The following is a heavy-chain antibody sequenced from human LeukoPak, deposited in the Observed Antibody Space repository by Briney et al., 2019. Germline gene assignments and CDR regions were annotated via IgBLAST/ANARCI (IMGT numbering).Heavy chain of an antibody. CDR2: ISGSGGST. J-gene: IGHJ3*01. Sequence: GGSLRLSCAASGFTFSSYAMSWVRQAPGKGLEWVSAISGSGGSTYYADSVKGRFTISRDNSKNALYLQMNSLRAEDTAVYYCAKDYLKSIFGVVTNWGQGTMVTVSS. CDR1: GFTFSSYA. V-gene: IGHV3-23*01. CDR3: AKDYLKSIFGVVTN. D-gene: IGHD3-3*01.